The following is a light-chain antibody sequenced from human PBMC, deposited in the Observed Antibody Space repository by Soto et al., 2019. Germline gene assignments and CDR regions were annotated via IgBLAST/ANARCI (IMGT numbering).Light chain of an antibody. J-gene: IGLJ3*02. Sequence: QSVLTQPPSVSGAPGQRVTISCTGSSPNIGAGSDVHWYQQLPGTAPKLLIYSNTNRPSGVPDRFSASKSGTSASLAIAGLQAGDEADYYCQSYDSILTGSVFGGGTKLTVL. V-gene: IGLV1-40*01. CDR3: QSYDSILTGSV. CDR2: SNT. CDR1: SPNIGAGSD.